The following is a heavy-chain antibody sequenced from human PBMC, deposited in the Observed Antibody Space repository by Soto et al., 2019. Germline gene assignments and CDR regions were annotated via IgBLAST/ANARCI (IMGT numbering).Heavy chain of an antibody. Sequence: ASVKVSCQTSGYTFTSFDINWVRQATGQGLVWMGWMNPNSGNTGYSQKFQDRATMTSDTSISTAYMELSSLRPDDTAVYYCARGDTLFRGVINDYLDDWGQGTLVTVSS. CDR3: ARGDTLFRGVINDYLDD. D-gene: IGHD3-10*01. CDR2: MNPNSGNT. J-gene: IGHJ4*02. CDR1: GYTFTSFD. V-gene: IGHV1-8*01.